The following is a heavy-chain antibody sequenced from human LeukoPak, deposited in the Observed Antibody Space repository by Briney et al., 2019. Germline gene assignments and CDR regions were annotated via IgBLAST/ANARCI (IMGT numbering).Heavy chain of an antibody. CDR1: GFTVSSNY. J-gene: IGHJ4*02. CDR3: ARLWFGELAFDY. Sequence: GGSLRLSCAASGFTVSSNYMNWVRQAPGKGLEWVSVIYRGGNTYYADSVKGRFTISRDNSKNTLYLQMNSLRAEDTAVYYCARLWFGELAFDYWGQGTLDTVSS. V-gene: IGHV3-66*01. D-gene: IGHD3-10*01. CDR2: IYRGGNT.